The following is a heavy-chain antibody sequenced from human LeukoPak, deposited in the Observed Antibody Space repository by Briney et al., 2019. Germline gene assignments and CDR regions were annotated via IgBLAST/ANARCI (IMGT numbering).Heavy chain of an antibody. CDR2: INTDGSST. CDR1: GFTFSNYW. D-gene: IGHD3-10*01. V-gene: IGHV3-74*03. CDR3: TISAPGKRYFDN. J-gene: IGHJ4*02. Sequence: GSLRLSCAASGFTFSNYWMYWARQAPGKGLVCVSRINTDGSSTSYADSVTGRFTISRDDAKNTLYLQMNSLRTEDTAVYYCTISAPGKRYFDNWGQGTLVTVSS.